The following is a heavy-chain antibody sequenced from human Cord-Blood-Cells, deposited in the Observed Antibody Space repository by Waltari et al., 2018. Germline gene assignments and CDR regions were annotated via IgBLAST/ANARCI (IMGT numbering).Heavy chain of an antibody. Sequence: EVQLVESGGGLVKPGGSLRLSCAASGFTFSSYSMNWVRQPPGKGLGWVSSISSSSSYIYYADSGEGRFTISRDNAKNSLYLQMNSLRAEDTAVYYCARDLIRYYYDSSGYYYDYWGQGTLVTVSS. CDR2: ISSSSSYI. J-gene: IGHJ4*02. CDR3: ARDLIRYYYDSSGYYYDY. CDR1: GFTFSSYS. D-gene: IGHD3-22*01. V-gene: IGHV3-21*01.